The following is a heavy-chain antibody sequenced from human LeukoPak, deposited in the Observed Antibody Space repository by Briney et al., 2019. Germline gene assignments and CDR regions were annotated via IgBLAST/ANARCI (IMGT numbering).Heavy chain of an antibody. Sequence: GGSLRLSCAASGFTFEDYAMHWVRHAPGKGLEWVSLISGDAGSTYYADSVKGRFTISRDNSKNSLYLQMNSLRTEDTALYYCAKDTSSMVRGVIRYYYYYGMDVWGQGTTVTVSS. D-gene: IGHD3-10*01. CDR1: GFTFEDYA. J-gene: IGHJ6*02. CDR2: ISGDAGST. CDR3: AKDTSSMVRGVIRYYYYYGMDV. V-gene: IGHV3-43*02.